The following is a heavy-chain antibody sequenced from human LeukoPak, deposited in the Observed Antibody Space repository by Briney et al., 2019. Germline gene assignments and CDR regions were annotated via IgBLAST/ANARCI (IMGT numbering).Heavy chain of an antibody. Sequence: GGSLRLSCAASGFTFSSYVVSWVRQAPGKGLEWVSGISASGGDTYYADSVKGRFGISRDNSRNTLYLQMDSLRAEDTALYYCAKEKYSTGWHPEGHWGQGTLVTVSS. CDR3: AKEKYSTGWHPEGH. D-gene: IGHD6-19*01. CDR1: GFTFSSYV. V-gene: IGHV3-23*01. CDR2: ISASGGDT. J-gene: IGHJ4*02.